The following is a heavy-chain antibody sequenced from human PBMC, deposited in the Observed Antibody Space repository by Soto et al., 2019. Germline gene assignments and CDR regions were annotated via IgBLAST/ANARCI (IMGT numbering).Heavy chain of an antibody. CDR3: AKEFHTWNYFDY. V-gene: IGHV3-30*18. Sequence: YLRLSFADSGFTLSSSGMHWVLQAPCKGLEWVSVISYDGTNKYYADSVKVRFTISRDNSKNTLYLQMNSLRAEDTGVYYCAKEFHTWNYFDYWGQGTMVPVSS. CDR1: GFTLSSSG. CDR2: ISYDGTNK. J-gene: IGHJ4*02. D-gene: IGHD1-20*01.